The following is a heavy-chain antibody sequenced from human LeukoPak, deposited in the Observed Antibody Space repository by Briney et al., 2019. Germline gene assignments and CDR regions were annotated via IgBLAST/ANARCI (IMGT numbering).Heavy chain of an antibody. CDR3: ARGRHSSGWYFLHY. CDR1: GYTFTGYY. J-gene: IGHJ4*02. Sequence: ASVKVSCKASGYTFTGYYMHWVRQAPGQGLEWMGWINPNSGGTNYAQKFQGRATMTRDTSISTAYMELSRLRSDDTAVYYCARGRHSSGWYFLHYWGQGTLVTVSS. CDR2: INPNSGGT. D-gene: IGHD6-19*01. V-gene: IGHV1-2*02.